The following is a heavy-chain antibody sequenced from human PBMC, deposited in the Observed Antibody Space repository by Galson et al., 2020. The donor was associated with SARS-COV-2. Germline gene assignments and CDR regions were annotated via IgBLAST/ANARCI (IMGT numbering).Heavy chain of an antibody. CDR1: GGSISSGGYY. CDR2: IYYSGST. CDR3: ARCTLRPSWWFDP. D-gene: IGHD6-13*01. Sequence: SETLSLTCTVSGGSISSGGYYWSWIRQHPGKGLEWIGYIYYSGSTYYNPSLKSRVTISVDTSKNQFSLKLSSVTAADTAVYYCARCTLRPSWWFDPWGQGTLVTVSS. V-gene: IGHV4-31*03. J-gene: IGHJ5*02.